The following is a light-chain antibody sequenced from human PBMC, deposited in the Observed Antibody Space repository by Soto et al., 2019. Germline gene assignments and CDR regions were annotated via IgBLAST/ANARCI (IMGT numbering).Light chain of an antibody. CDR1: QSVSSY. V-gene: IGKV3-11*01. Sequence: EIVLTQSPATLSLSPGERATLSCRASQSVSSYLAWYQQKPGQAPRLLIYDASNRATGIPARFSGSGSGTAFTLTISSLAPEDFAVYYCQQRSNWPTFGQGTRLEIK. CDR3: QQRSNWPT. CDR2: DAS. J-gene: IGKJ5*01.